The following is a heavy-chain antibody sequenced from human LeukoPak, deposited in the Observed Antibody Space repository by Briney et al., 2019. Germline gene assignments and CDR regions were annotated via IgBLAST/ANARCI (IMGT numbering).Heavy chain of an antibody. CDR3: ALREYYYDSSSYYSYFQH. J-gene: IGHJ1*01. V-gene: IGHV4-59*01. Sequence: PSETLSLTCTVSGGSISSYYWSWIRQPPGKGLEWIGYIYYSGSTNYNPSLKSRVTISVDTSKNQFSLKLSSVTAADTAVYYCALREYYYDSSSYYSYFQHWGQGTLVTVSS. CDR1: GGSISSYY. CDR2: IYYSGST. D-gene: IGHD3-22*01.